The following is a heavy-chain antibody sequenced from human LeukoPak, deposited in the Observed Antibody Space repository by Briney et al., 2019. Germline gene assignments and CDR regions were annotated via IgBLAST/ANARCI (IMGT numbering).Heavy chain of an antibody. CDR2: IYDTGNT. CDR3: ARARVRSYSYDSDGSYTSDWIFDL. J-gene: IGHJ2*01. Sequence: SETLSLTCIVSGGSITSHYWSWVRQPPGKGLEWIGYIYDTGNTTYNPSLRSRVTIAVGTSKDQFALRLSSGTAADTAVYYCARARVRSYSYDSDGSYTSDWIFDLWGRGTLVTVSS. D-gene: IGHD3-22*01. CDR1: GGSITSHY. V-gene: IGHV4-59*11.